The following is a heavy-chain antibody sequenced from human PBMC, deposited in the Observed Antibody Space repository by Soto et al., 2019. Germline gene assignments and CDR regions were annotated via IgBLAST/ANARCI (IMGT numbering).Heavy chain of an antibody. J-gene: IGHJ6*02. CDR1: GYTFTSYD. D-gene: IGHD4-17*01. CDR3: ARGVTTPRGYGMDV. CDR2: MNPNSGNT. V-gene: IGHV1-8*01. Sequence: ASVKVSCKASGYTFTSYDINWVRQATGQGLEWMGWMNPNSGNTGYAQKFQGRVTMTRNTSVSTAYMELSSLRSEDTAVYYCARGVTTPRGYGMDVWGQGTTVTVSS.